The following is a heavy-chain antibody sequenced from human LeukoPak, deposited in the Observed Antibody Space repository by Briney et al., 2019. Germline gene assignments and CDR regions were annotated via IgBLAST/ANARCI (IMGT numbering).Heavy chain of an antibody. CDR2: IIPIFGIA. Sequence: SVKVSCKASGGTFSSYAISWVRQAPGQGLEWMVRIIPIFGIANYAQKFQGRVTITADKSTSTAYMELSSLRSEDTAVYYCARAGDVLRFLEWLPPNWFDPWGQGTLVTVSS. CDR3: ARAGDVLRFLEWLPPNWFDP. CDR1: GGTFSSYA. J-gene: IGHJ5*02. D-gene: IGHD3-3*01. V-gene: IGHV1-69*04.